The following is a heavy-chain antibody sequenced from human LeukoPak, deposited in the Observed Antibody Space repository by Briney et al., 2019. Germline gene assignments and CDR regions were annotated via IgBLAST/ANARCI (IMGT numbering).Heavy chain of an antibody. J-gene: IGHJ4*02. Sequence: GGSLRLSCAASGFTFSSYAMSWVRQAPGKGLEWVSAISGSGGSTYYADSVKGRFTISRDNSKNTLYLQMNSLRAEDTAVYYCAKSWHYYDSSDPLTPAGYWGQGTLVTVSS. V-gene: IGHV3-23*01. CDR2: ISGSGGST. D-gene: IGHD3-22*01. CDR3: AKSWHYYDSSDPLTPAGY. CDR1: GFTFSSYA.